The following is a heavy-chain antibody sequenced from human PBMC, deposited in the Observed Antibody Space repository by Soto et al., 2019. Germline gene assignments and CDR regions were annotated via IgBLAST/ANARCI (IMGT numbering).Heavy chain of an antibody. CDR3: ARGHCSSTSCYYYMDV. D-gene: IGHD2-2*01. J-gene: IGHJ6*03. CDR1: GYTFTSYD. Sequence: APVKVSWKASGYTFTSYDINWVRQATGQGLEWMGWMNPNSGNTGYAQKFQGRVTMTRNTSISTAYMELSSLRSEDTAVYYCARGHCSSTSCYYYMDVWGKGTTVTVSS. CDR2: MNPNSGNT. V-gene: IGHV1-8*01.